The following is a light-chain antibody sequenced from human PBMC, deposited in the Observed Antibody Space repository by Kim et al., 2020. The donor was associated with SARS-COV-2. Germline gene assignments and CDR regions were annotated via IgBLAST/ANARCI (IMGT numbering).Light chain of an antibody. CDR3: NSRDSNDNVV. J-gene: IGLJ2*01. Sequence: SSELTRDPAVSVALGQTVRITCQGDSLRSYYATWYQQKPGQAPIVVIYGKNNRPSGIPDRFSGSSSGNTASLIITGTQAGDEADYYCNSRDSNDNVVFGG. CDR1: SLRSYY. V-gene: IGLV3-19*01. CDR2: GKN.